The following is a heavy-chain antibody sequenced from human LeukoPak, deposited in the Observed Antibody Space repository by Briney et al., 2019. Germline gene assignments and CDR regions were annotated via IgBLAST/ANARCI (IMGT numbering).Heavy chain of an antibody. CDR2: ISSSSSYI. D-gene: IGHD3-22*01. Sequence: GGSLRLSCAASGFTFSSYSMNWVRQAPGKGLEWVSSISSSSSYIYYADSVKGRFTISRDNAKNSLYLQMNSLRAEDTAVYYCARDGVDYYDGSGYYYWGQGTLVTVSS. V-gene: IGHV3-21*01. CDR3: ARDGVDYYDGSGYYY. CDR1: GFTFSSYS. J-gene: IGHJ4*02.